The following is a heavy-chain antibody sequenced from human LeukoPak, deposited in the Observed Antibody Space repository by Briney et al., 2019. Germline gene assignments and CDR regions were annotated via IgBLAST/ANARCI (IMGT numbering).Heavy chain of an antibody. J-gene: IGHJ4*02. D-gene: IGHD2-21*01. CDR3: ARFSHSEPIDS. CDR2: INHSGGT. Sequence: SETLSLTCAVSGGSLSGYYCRWIRQPPGKGLEWIGDINHSGGTSYSPSLKSRVTISVDTSKNQFSLNLNSVTAADTAVYFCARFSHSEPIDSWGQGTLVTVSS. V-gene: IGHV4-34*01. CDR1: GGSLSGYY.